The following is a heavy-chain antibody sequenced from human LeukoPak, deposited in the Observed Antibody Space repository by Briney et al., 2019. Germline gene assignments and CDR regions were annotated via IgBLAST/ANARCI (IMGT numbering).Heavy chain of an antibody. J-gene: IGHJ6*03. CDR1: GGSISSYY. D-gene: IGHD6-13*01. V-gene: IGHV4-59*01. CDR2: IYYSGST. CDR3: ARTTEAHSWRTRYYDYYMDV. Sequence: SETLSLTCTVSGGSISSYYWSWIRQPPGKGLEWIGYIYYSGSTNYNPSLKSRVTISVDTSKNQSSLKLSSLTAADTAVYYCARTTEAHSWRTRYYDYYMDVWGKGTTVTVSS.